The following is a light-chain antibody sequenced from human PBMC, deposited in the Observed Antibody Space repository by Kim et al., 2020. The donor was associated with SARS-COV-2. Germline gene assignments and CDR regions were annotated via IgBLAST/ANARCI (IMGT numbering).Light chain of an antibody. CDR3: QQTYNTPYT. J-gene: IGKJ2*01. CDR1: QSVYGY. CDR2: VTS. V-gene: IGKV1-39*01. Sequence: ASIGDRVAITCRASQSVYGYLNWYQQKSGQSPTLLIYVTSTLQRGVPSRFSVNGSATDFSLTINSLQPEDFATYYCQQTYNTPYTFGQGTKVDIK.